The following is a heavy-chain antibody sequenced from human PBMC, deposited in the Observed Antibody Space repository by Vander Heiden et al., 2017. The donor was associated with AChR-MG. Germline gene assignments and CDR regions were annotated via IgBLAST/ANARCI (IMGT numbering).Heavy chain of an antibody. J-gene: IGHJ3*02. CDR3: ASSTPGPMIGVVTSGAFDI. Sequence: QVQLQESGPGLVKPSQTLSLTCTVSGGSISSGGYYWSWIRQHPGKGLEWIGYIYYSGSTYYNPSLKSRVTISVDTSKNQFSLKLSSVTAADTAVYYCASSTPGPMIGVVTSGAFDIWGQGTMVTVSS. D-gene: IGHD3-22*01. CDR1: GGSISSGGYY. CDR2: IYYSGST. V-gene: IGHV4-31*03.